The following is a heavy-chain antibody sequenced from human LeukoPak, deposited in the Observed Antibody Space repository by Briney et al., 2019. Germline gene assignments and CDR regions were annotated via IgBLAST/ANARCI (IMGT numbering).Heavy chain of an antibody. CDR1: GFTFSSYA. D-gene: IGHD1-26*01. J-gene: IGHJ4*02. V-gene: IGHV3-23*01. Sequence: GGSLRLSCAASGFTFSSYAMSWVRQTPGRGLEWVSTISGSDDATYYADSVEGRFTISRDNSKNTLSLQMSSLRAEDTAVYYCAKDLQSGDYLLDFDSWGQGTLVTVSS. CDR2: ISGSDDAT. CDR3: AKDLQSGDYLLDFDS.